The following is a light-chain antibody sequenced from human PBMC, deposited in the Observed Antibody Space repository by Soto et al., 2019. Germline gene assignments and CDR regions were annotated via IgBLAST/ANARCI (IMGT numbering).Light chain of an antibody. CDR1: QSVASNY. CDR2: GAS. CDR3: QQFGNSVT. Sequence: EIVLTQSPGTLSLSPGERATLSCRASQSVASNYLAWYQQKPGQAPRLLIYGASSRATGIPARFRGSESVTDFTRTISRLEPEDFAVYYCQQFGNSVTFGGGTKVEIK. J-gene: IGKJ4*01. V-gene: IGKV3-20*01.